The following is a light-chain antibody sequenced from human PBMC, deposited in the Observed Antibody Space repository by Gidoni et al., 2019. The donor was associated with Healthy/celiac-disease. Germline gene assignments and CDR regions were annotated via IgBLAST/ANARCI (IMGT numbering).Light chain of an antibody. CDR2: DTS. CDR3: LLSYSGARVV. CDR1: TGAVTSGHY. J-gene: IGLJ2*01. Sequence: QAVVTQEPSLTVSPGGTVTLTCVSSTGAVTSGHYPYWFQQKPGQAPRTLIYDTSNKHSWTPARFSGSLLGGKAALTLSGAQPEDEAEYYCLLSYSGARVVFGGGTKLTVL. V-gene: IGLV7-46*01.